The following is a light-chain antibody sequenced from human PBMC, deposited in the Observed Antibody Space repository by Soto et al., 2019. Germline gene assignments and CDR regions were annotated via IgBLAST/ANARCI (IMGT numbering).Light chain of an antibody. CDR2: DVS. CDR1: SSDVGGYNY. Sequence: QSVLTQPASVSGSPGQSITISCTGTSSDVGGYNYVSWYQQHPGKAPKLMIYDVSNRPSGVSNRFSGSKSGNTASLTISGLQAADEADYYCSSYPSSSTPYVFGTGTKLTVL. V-gene: IGLV2-14*01. J-gene: IGLJ1*01. CDR3: SSYPSSSTPYV.